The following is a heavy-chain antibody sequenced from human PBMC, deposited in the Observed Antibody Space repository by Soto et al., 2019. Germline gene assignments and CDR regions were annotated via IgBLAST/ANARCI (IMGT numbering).Heavy chain of an antibody. CDR3: ARVTRTCSGGSCYFMSDAFDI. CDR1: GFTFSDYY. D-gene: IGHD2-15*01. J-gene: IGHJ3*02. Sequence: PGGSLRLSCAASGFTFSDYYMSWIRQAPGKGLEWVSYISSSGSIIYYADSVKGRFTISRDNAKNSLYLQMNSLRAEDTAVYYCARVTRTCSGGSCYFMSDAFDIWGQVTMVTVSS. CDR2: ISSSGSII. V-gene: IGHV3-11*01.